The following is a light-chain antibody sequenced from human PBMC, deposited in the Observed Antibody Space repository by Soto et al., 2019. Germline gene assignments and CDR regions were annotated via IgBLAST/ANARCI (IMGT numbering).Light chain of an antibody. J-gene: IGKJ5*01. CDR2: YIS. CDR3: QQHNQWPIT. V-gene: IGKV3D-15*01. Sequence: EIVMTQSPSPLSASPGETASISCRASQSAGNFLAWYQQKPGQPPRLLIYYISTRATGIPARFSGSGSGTEFTLTISSLQSEDSAVYYCQQHNQWPITFGQGTRVEIK. CDR1: QSAGNF.